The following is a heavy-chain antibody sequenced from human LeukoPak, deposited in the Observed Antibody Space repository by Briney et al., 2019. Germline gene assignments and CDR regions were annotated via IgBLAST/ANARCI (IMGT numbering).Heavy chain of an antibody. CDR2: INHSGST. CDR1: GGSFSGYY. D-gene: IGHD3-10*01. J-gene: IGHJ6*03. Sequence: SETLSLTCAVYGGSFSGYYWSWIRQPPGKGLEWIGEINHSGSTNYNPSLKSRVTISVDTSKNQFSLKLSSVTAADTAVYYCARRGFGFGELSPAYYYYMDVWGKGTTVTISS. CDR3: ARRGFGFGELSPAYYYYMDV. V-gene: IGHV4-34*01.